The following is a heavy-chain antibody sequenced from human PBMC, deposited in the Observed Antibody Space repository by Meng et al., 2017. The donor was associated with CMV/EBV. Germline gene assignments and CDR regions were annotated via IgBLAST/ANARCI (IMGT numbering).Heavy chain of an antibody. D-gene: IGHD6-13*01. J-gene: IGHJ6*02. CDR1: GFTVSSNY. CDR3: AKGRIAAAGTSPAYYYYYGMDV. Sequence: GGSLRLSCAASGFTVSSNYMSWVRQAPGKGLEWVSVIYSGGSTYYADSVKGRFTISRDNSKNTLYLQMNSLRAEDTAVYYCAKGRIAAAGTSPAYYYYYGMDVWGQGTTVTVSS. CDR2: IYSGGST. V-gene: IGHV3-53*05.